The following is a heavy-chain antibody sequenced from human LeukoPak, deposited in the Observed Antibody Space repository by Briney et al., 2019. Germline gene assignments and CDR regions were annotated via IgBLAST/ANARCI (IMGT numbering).Heavy chain of an antibody. CDR2: MSPNSANT. CDR1: GYTFTHYD. V-gene: IGHV1-8*02. Sequence: GASVKVSCKASGYTFTHYDIYWVRQATGQGLEWMGWMSPNSANTGYAQKFQGRVTMTRDTSISTAYMELSRLRSDDTAVYYCARDQGDAFDIWGQGTMVTVSS. CDR3: ARDQGDAFDI. J-gene: IGHJ3*02.